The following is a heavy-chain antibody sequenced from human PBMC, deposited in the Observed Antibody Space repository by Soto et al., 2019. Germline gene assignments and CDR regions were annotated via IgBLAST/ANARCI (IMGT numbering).Heavy chain of an antibody. D-gene: IGHD5-12*01. V-gene: IGHV4-34*01. J-gene: IGHJ3*02. CDR1: GGSFSGYY. CDR2: INHSGST. CDR3: ARGERGYSGYDSVAFDI. Sequence: PSETLSLTCAVYGGSFSGYYWSWIRQPPGKGLEWIGEINHSGSTNYNPSLKSRVTISVDTSKNQFSLKLSSVTAADTAVYYCARGERGYSGYDSVAFDIWGQGTMVTV.